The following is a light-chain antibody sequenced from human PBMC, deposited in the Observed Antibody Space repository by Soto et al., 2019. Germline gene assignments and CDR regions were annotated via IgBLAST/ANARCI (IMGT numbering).Light chain of an antibody. V-gene: IGKV3-20*01. J-gene: IGKJ1*01. CDR3: LQYGSSAWT. Sequence: NVLKHSPGTLSLSPGDRATLYCRASQSISSGYLAWYQQKPGRAPRLLIYAAPSRATGIPDRFRGSGSGRDFSLTISRLDPGDCAVYFCLQYGSSAWTFGQGTKGDIK. CDR2: AAP. CDR1: QSISSGY.